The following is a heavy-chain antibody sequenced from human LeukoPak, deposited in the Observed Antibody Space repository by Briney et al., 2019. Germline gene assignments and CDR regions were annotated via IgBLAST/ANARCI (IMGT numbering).Heavy chain of an antibody. CDR3: AKDRRGDYYYGMDV. CDR1: GFTFSSYA. Sequence: PGGSLRLSCAASGFTFSSYAMSWVRQAPGKGLEWVSAISGSGGSTYYADSVKGRFTISRDNSKNTLYLQMYSLRAEETAVYYCAKDRRGDYYYGMDVWGQGTTVTVSS. V-gene: IGHV3-23*01. D-gene: IGHD3-16*01. J-gene: IGHJ6*02. CDR2: ISGSGGST.